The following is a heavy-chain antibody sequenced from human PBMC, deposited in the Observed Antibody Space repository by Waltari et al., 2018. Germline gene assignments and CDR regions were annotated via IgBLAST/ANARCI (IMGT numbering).Heavy chain of an antibody. CDR3: AKSRGFEY. J-gene: IGHJ4*02. CDR1: GFTFSRYW. Sequence: EVQLVESGGGLVQPGGSLRLSCGASGFTFSRYWMSWVRQTPGKGLEWVANINYDGSQKYYVDSVKGRFTISRDNAKNSVYLQMNSLRVEDTAVYYCAKSRGFEYWGQGTL. V-gene: IGHV3-7*01. CDR2: INYDGSQK. D-gene: IGHD2-2*01.